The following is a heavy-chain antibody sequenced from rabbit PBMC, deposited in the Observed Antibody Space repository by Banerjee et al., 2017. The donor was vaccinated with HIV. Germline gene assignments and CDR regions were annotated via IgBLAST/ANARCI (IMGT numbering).Heavy chain of an antibody. CDR1: GFSFSSSYY. CDR2: IYGGSAAIT. CDR3: ARDLAGVAGWNFNL. V-gene: IGHV1S40*01. Sequence: QSLEESGGDLVKPGASLTLTCTASGFSFSSSYYMCWVRQAPGKGLEWIACIYGGSAAITYYASWAKGRFTISKTSSTTVTLQMTSLTAADTATYFCARDLAGVAGWNFNLWGPGTLVTVS. J-gene: IGHJ4*01. D-gene: IGHD4-1*01.